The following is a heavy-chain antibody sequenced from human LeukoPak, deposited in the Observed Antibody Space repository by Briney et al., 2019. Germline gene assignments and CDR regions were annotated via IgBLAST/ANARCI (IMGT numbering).Heavy chain of an antibody. CDR1: GFTVRSNY. J-gene: IGHJ4*02. CDR2: IYSGGNT. D-gene: IGHD2-15*01. V-gene: IGHV3-66*01. CDR3: ASASCSGSSCYSGYFDY. Sequence: GGSLRLSCAASGFTVRSNYMSWVRQAPGKGLEWVSVIYSGGNTYYADSVKGRFTISRDNSKNTLCLQMNSLRAEDTAVYYCASASCSGSSCYSGYFDYWGQGTLVTVSS.